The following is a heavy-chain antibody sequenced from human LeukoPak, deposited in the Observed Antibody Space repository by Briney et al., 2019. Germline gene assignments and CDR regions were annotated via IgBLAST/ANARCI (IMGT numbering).Heavy chain of an antibody. J-gene: IGHJ4*02. V-gene: IGHV4-61*01. CDR1: GGSFSSGSYY. CDR3: ARGSGWLDY. D-gene: IGHD6-19*01. Sequence: SETLSLTCTVSGGSFSSGSYYWDWVRQPPGRGLEWIGYLYYSGSTNDNPSLKSRVTISVDTSKNQFSLKLTSVTAADTAVYYCARGSGWLDYWGQGTLVTVSS. CDR2: LYYSGST.